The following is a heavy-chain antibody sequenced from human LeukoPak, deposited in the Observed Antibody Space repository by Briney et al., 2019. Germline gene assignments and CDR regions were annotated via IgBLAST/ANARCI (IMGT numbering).Heavy chain of an antibody. Sequence: ASVKVSCKASGYXFTGYYLFWVRQAPGQGLEWMGWINPNSGETNYAQRFQGRVTMTWDTSISTAWDTSFSTAYMELSRLTYDDTAVYYCARLYAGSGSPHYFDYWGQGTLVTVSS. J-gene: IGHJ4*02. V-gene: IGHV1-2*02. D-gene: IGHD6-19*01. CDR2: INPNSGET. CDR1: GYXFTGYY. CDR3: ARLYAGSGSPHYFDY.